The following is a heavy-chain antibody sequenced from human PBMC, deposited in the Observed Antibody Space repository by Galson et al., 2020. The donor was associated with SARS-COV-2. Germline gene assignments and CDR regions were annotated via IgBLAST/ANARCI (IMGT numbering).Heavy chain of an antibody. J-gene: IGHJ3*02. V-gene: IGHV4-4*02. CDR2: ISHSGST. Sequence: ASETLSLTCAVSGDSISSGNWWSWVRQPPGKGLEWIGEISHSGSTSYSPSLKSRVTISVDKSKNQFSLELSSVTDADPALYYCSREMSVFDAFDIWGQGTMVTVSS. D-gene: IGHD2-21*01. CDR3: SREMSVFDAFDI. CDR1: GDSISSGNW.